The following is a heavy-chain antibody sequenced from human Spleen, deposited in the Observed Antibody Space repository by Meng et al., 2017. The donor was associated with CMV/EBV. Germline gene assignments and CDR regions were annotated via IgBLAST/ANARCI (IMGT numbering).Heavy chain of an antibody. CDR3: ARGYDRGGMDV. V-gene: IGHV1-18*01. D-gene: IGHD3-16*01. CDR2: INTKKGHT. CDR1: GYTFTTYG. Sequence: ASVKVSCKTSGYTFTTYGITWVRQAPGQGLEWMGWINTKKGHTNYAQKIKGRVTMTADTSTTTAYMELSSLRSEDTAVYYCARGYDRGGMDVWGQGTTVTVSS. J-gene: IGHJ6*02.